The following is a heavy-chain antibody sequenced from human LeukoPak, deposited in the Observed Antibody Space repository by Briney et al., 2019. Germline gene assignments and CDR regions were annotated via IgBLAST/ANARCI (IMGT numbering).Heavy chain of an antibody. V-gene: IGHV3-23*01. D-gene: IGHD4-17*01. CDR1: GFTFSSYA. CDR2: ISGSGGST. J-gene: IGHJ4*02. CDR3: AKVTLVFYGAINY. Sequence: GGSLRLFCAASGFTFSSYAMRWVRQAPGKGLEWVSAISGSGGSTYYADSVKGRFTISRDNSKNTLYLQMNSLRAEDTAVYYCAKVTLVFYGAINYWGQGTLVTVSS.